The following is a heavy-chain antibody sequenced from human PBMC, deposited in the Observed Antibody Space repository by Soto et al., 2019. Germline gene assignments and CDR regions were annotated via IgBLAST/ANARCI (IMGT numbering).Heavy chain of an antibody. D-gene: IGHD3-3*01. Sequence: ASVKVSCKVSGYTLTELSMHWVRQAPGKGLEWMGGFDPEDGETIYAQKFQGRVTMTEDTSTDTAYMELSSLRSEDTAVYYCATDLSGVVISHNWFDPWGQGTLVTVSS. CDR1: GYTLTELS. V-gene: IGHV1-24*01. J-gene: IGHJ5*02. CDR2: FDPEDGET. CDR3: ATDLSGVVISHNWFDP.